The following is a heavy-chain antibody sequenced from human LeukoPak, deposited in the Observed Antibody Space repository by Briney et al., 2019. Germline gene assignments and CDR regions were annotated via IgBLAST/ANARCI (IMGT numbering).Heavy chain of an antibody. J-gene: IGHJ6*03. CDR2: ISGSGGST. CDR3: AKVLAYAYYFDV. Sequence: AGGSLRLSCAASGFTFSHYAMSWVRQAPGKGLEWVSGISGSGGSTYYADSVKGRFTVSRDNSKNTLYLQMTSLRVEDTAVYYCAKVLAYAYYFDVWGKGTTVTVSS. D-gene: IGHD2-8*02. V-gene: IGHV3-23*01. CDR1: GFTFSHYA.